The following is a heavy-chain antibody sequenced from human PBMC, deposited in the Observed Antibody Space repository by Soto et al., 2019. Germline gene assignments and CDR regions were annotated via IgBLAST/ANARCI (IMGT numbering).Heavy chain of an antibody. D-gene: IGHD2-2*01. CDR3: ADLSRYCTSSNCD. V-gene: IGHV3-23*01. CDR2: IGTSAST. Sequence: WGSLRLSCAASGFTFSSYSMSWVRQAPGKGLEWVSTIGTSASTYYGDSVRGRFTISRDNSRNTLYLQMNSLRAEDTAVYYCADLSRYCTSSNCDWGQGTLVPVSS. J-gene: IGHJ4*02. CDR1: GFTFSSYS.